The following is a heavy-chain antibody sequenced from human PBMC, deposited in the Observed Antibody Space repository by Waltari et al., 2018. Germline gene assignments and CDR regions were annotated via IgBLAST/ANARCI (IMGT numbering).Heavy chain of an antibody. V-gene: IGHV4-39*01. CDR1: GGSISSSSYY. D-gene: IGHD2-2*01. CDR2: IYYSGST. Sequence: ESGPGLVKPSETLSLTCTVSGGSISSSSYYWGWIRQPPGKGLEWIGSIYYSGSTYYNPSLKSRVTISVDTSKNQFSLKLSSVTAADTAVYYCAIIVVVPTGYYFDYWGQGTLVTVSS. CDR3: AIIVVVPTGYYFDY. J-gene: IGHJ4*02.